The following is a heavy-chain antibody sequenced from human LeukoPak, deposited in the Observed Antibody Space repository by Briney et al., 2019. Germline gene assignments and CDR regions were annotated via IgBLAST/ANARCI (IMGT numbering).Heavy chain of an antibody. V-gene: IGHV3-7*05. J-gene: IGHJ3*02. CDR2: IKQDGSEK. CDR3: ARGGGLDI. CDR1: GFIFSSYW. Sequence: SGGSLRLSCAASGFIFSSYWMTWVRQAPGKGLEWVANIKQDGSEKYYVDSVKGRFTISRDSAKNSLYLQMNSLRAEDTAVYYCARGGGLDIWGQGTMVTVSS.